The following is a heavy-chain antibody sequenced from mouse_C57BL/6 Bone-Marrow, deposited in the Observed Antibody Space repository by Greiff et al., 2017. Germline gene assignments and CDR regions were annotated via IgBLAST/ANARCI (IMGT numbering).Heavy chain of an antibody. J-gene: IGHJ2*01. CDR3: ARPEPPY. V-gene: IGHV2-2*01. Sequence: VQLQQSGPGLVQPSQSLSITCTVSGFSLTSYGVHWVRQSPGKGLEWLGGIWSGGSTDYNAAFINSLSISKYNSTCQVFIKMNSLQADDTAIYYCARPEPPYWGQGTTLTVSS. CDR2: IWSGGST. CDR1: GFSLTSYG.